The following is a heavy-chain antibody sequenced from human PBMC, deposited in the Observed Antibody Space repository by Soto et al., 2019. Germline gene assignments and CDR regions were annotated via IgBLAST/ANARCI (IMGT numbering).Heavy chain of an antibody. D-gene: IGHD4-17*01. CDR3: PVRSLRSPIDY. CDR1: GGSISSSSYY. Sequence: SETLSLTCTVSGGSISSSSYYWGWIRQPPGKGLEWIGSIYYSGSTYYNPSLKSRVTISVDTSKNQFSLKLSSVTAADTAVYYFPVRSLRSPIDYWGPGTLVTVFS. CDR2: IYYSGST. J-gene: IGHJ4*02. V-gene: IGHV4-39*01.